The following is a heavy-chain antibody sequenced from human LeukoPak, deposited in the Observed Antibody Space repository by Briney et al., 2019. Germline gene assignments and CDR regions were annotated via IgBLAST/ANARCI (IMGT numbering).Heavy chain of an antibody. J-gene: IGHJ4*02. Sequence: KPGRSLRLSCAASGFTFSNYGMHWVRQAPGKGLEWVSSISSSSTYIYYADSLKGRFAISRDNAKNSLSLQMNSLRTEDTAVYYCARTQPSSTSLGPFDSWGQGTLVTVSS. V-gene: IGHV3-21*01. CDR3: ARTQPSSTSLGPFDS. D-gene: IGHD6-13*01. CDR1: GFTFSNYG. CDR2: ISSSSTYI.